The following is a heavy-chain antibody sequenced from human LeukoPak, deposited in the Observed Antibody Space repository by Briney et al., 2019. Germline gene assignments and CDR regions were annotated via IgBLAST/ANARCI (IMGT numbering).Heavy chain of an antibody. D-gene: IGHD3-16*01. V-gene: IGHV3-7*03. CDR2: INHNGNVN. Sequence: QTGGSLRLSCAASGFTFSIYWMSWVRQAPGKGLEWVASINHNGNVNYYVDSVKGRFTISRDNAKNSLYLQMSNLRAEDTAVYFCARGGGLDVWGQGATVTVSS. CDR1: GFTFSIYW. CDR3: ARGGGLDV. J-gene: IGHJ6*02.